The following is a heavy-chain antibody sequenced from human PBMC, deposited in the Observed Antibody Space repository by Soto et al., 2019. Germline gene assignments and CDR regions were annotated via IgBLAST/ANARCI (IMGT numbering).Heavy chain of an antibody. J-gene: IGHJ4*02. Sequence: QVQLVQSGTEVKKPGASVKISCKASGYTFIGYYIYWVRQAPGQGLEFMGAINSGGGNTDYAQKFQGRVTVTRDTSTSTVYMELTSLRFDDTAVYYCAGGNCAGDCYFDYWGQGTLVTVSS. D-gene: IGHD2-21*02. CDR3: AGGNCAGDCYFDY. V-gene: IGHV1-46*01. CDR1: GYTFIGYY. CDR2: INSGGGNT.